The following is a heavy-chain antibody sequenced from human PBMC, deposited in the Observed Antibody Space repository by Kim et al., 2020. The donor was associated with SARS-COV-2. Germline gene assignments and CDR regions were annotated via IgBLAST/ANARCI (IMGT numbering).Heavy chain of an antibody. V-gene: IGHV3-30*07. CDR3: ARAQRGSGKGGDWFDP. J-gene: IGHJ5*02. D-gene: IGHD3-10*01. Sequence: SGKGRFTISRDNPKNTLYLQMNSLRAEDTAVYYCARAQRGSGKGGDWFDPWGQGTLVTVSS.